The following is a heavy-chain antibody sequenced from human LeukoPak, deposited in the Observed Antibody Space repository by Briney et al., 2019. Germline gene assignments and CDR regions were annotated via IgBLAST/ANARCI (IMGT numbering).Heavy chain of an antibody. CDR1: GGSISSYY. J-gene: IGHJ4*02. CDR2: IYYSGST. D-gene: IGHD6-13*01. V-gene: IGHV4-59*08. CDR3: ARRGGSSSWYRY. Sequence: PSETLSLTCTVPGGSISSYYWSWIRQPPGKGLEWIGYIYYSGSTNYNPSLKSRVAISVDTSKNQFSLKLSSVTAADTAVYYCARRGGSSSWYRYWGQGTLVTVSS.